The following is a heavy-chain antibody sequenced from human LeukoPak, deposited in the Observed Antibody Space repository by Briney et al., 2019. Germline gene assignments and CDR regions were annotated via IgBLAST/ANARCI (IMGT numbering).Heavy chain of an antibody. CDR1: GGSISSYY. Sequence: SETLSLTCTVSGGSISSYYWSWIRQPPGKALEWIGYIYYRGSPNYNPSLKSRVTISIDTSKNQFSLRLSSVAAADTAVYYCARDGGDEILDYWGQGTLVTVSS. D-gene: IGHD4-17*01. CDR2: IYYRGSP. V-gene: IGHV4-59*01. J-gene: IGHJ4*02. CDR3: ARDGGDEILDY.